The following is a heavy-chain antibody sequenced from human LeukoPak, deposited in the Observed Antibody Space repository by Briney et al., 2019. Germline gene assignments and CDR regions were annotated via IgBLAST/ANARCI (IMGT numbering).Heavy chain of an antibody. D-gene: IGHD4-11*01. CDR1: GFTFRSYS. J-gene: IGHJ6*03. CDR2: ISSSSNYI. V-gene: IGHV3-21*01. CDR3: ARDSITTDYYMDV. Sequence: GGSLRLSCAASGFTFRSYSMNWVRQAPGKGLEWVSSISSSSNYIYYSDSVKGRFTISRDNAKNSLYLQMNSLRAEDTAVYYCARDSITTDYYMDVRGKGTTVTVSS.